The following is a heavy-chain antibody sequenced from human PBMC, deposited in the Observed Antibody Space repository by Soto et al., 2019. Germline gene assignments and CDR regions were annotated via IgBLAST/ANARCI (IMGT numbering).Heavy chain of an antibody. CDR1: GFSFGSFN. Sequence: RGSLRLSCAASGFSFGSFNMIWVRQAPGKGLEWVSYISRLGNHKYFADSVKGRFTISRDNFRNSLSLQMKSLRAEDTAVYYCVRVVVPSPPYIFGYFDSWGQGTLVTVSS. J-gene: IGHJ4*02. V-gene: IGHV3-21*01. CDR2: ISRLGNHK. CDR3: VRVVVPSPPYIFGYFDS. D-gene: IGHD3-10*02.